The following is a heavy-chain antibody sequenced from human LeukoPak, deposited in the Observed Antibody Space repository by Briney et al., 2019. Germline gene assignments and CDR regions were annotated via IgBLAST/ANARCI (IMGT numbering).Heavy chain of an antibody. CDR2: INGNGGST. CDR1: GFIFNDYG. CDR3: ARELLRGGFDP. D-gene: IGHD3-10*01. J-gene: IGHJ5*02. V-gene: IGHV3-20*04. Sequence: GGSLRLSCAASGFIFNDYGMHWVRQTPGKGLEWVSGINGNGGSTGYAGSVKGRFTISRDNTKNSLYLQMNSLRGEDTALYYCARELLRGGFDPWGQGTLVTVSS.